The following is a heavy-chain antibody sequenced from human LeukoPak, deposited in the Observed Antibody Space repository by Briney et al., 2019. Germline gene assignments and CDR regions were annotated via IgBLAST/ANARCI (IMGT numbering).Heavy chain of an antibody. V-gene: IGHV1-69*04. Sequence: SVKVSCKASGGRFTSNAITWVRQAPGQGLEWMGRVIPLLPTTIYAQKFRDRVTITADRSTGTAYMELSSLRSDDTAVYYCARVEGGGGSLDLWGQGTMVTVSS. CDR3: ARVEGGGGSLDL. CDR2: VIPLLPTT. J-gene: IGHJ3*01. CDR1: GGRFTSNA. D-gene: IGHD3-16*01.